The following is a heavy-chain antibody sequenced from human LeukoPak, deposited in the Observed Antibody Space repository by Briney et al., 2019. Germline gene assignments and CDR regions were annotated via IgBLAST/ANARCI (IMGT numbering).Heavy chain of an antibody. CDR2: MNPTSGNT. V-gene: IGHV1-8*01. D-gene: IGHD3-22*01. CDR3: ARVSQTPAYYYTSGYYYHGY. J-gene: IGHJ4*02. CDR1: GFTFSAYG. Sequence: ASVKVSCKASGFTFSAYGINWVRQAPGQGLEWMGWMNPTSGNTGFAQKFQGRVTMTRDTSINTAYMELSNLRSEDTAVYYCARVSQTPAYYYTSGYYYHGYWGQGTRVTVSS.